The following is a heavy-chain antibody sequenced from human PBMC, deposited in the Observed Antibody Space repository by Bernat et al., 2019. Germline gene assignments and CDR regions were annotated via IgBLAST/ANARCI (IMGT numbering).Heavy chain of an antibody. CDR1: GGTFSSYA. CDR3: ARVRFRSYYYGSGSYYNGVLLSYGMDV. V-gene: IGHV1-69*01. D-gene: IGHD3-10*01. J-gene: IGHJ6*02. Sequence: QVQLVQSGAEVKKPGSSVKVSCKASGGTFSSYAISWVRQAPGQGLAWMGGIIPIFGTANYAQKFQGRVTITADESTSTAYMELSSLRAEDTAVYYCARVRFRSYYYGSGSYYNGVLLSYGMDVWGQGTTVTVSS. CDR2: IIPIFGTA.